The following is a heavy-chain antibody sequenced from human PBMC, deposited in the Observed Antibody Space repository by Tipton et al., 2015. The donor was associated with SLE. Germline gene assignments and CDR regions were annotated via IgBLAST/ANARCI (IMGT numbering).Heavy chain of an antibody. CDR2: INHSGST. V-gene: IGHV4-34*01. CDR1: GFTFSSYA. Sequence: LRLSCAASGFTFSSYAMSWVRQPPGKGLEWIGEINHSGSTNYNPPLKSRVTISVDTSKNQFSLKLSSVTAADTAVYYCARGIKGAFAYWGQGTLVTVSS. D-gene: IGHD1-26*01. J-gene: IGHJ4*02. CDR3: ARGIKGAFAY.